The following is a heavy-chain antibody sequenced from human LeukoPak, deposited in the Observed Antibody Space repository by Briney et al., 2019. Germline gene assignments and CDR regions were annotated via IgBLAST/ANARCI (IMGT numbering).Heavy chain of an antibody. CDR3: ARDMYGDLFEEGFDY. V-gene: IGHV1-69*05. Sequence: SVKVSCKASGGTFSSYAISWVRQAPGQGLEWMGGIIPIFGTANYAQKFQGRVTITTDESTSTAYMELSSLRSEGTAVYYCARDMYGDLFEEGFDYWGQGTLVTVSS. CDR1: GGTFSSYA. D-gene: IGHD4-17*01. J-gene: IGHJ4*02. CDR2: IIPIFGTA.